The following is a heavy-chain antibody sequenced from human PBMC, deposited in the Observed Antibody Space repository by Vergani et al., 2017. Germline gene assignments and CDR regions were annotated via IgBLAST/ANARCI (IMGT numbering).Heavy chain of an antibody. CDR2: INPNSGGT. D-gene: IGHD1-26*01. V-gene: IGHV1-2*02. CDR3: ARGAGVGRMVGSY. Sequence: QVQLVQSGAEVKKPGASVKVSCKASGYTFTGYYMHWVRQAPGQGLEWMGWINPNSGGTNYAQQFQSRVTMTRDTSISTAYMELSRLRSDDTAMYYCARGAGVGRMVGSYWGQGTLVTVSS. CDR1: GYTFTGYY. J-gene: IGHJ4*02.